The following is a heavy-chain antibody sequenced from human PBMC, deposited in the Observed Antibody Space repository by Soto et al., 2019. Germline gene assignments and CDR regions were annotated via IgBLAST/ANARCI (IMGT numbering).Heavy chain of an antibody. D-gene: IGHD6-19*01. J-gene: IGHJ4*02. V-gene: IGHV5-51*01. CDR1: GYSLTSYW. CDR2: IYPGDSDT. CDR3: ARRKKGIAVAGFDY. Sequence: SLTISGTGCGYSLTSYWIGSVRQMPGKGLEWMGIIYPGDSDTRYSPSFQGQGTSSADKSISTAYLQWSSLKASDTAMYYCARRKKGIAVAGFDYWGQGTLVTV.